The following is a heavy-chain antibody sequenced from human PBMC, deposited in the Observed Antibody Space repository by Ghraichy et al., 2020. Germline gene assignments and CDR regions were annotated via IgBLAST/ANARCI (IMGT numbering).Heavy chain of an antibody. CDR1: GYTFTSYD. V-gene: IGHV1-8*01. Sequence: ASVKVSCKASGYTFTSYDINWVRQATGQGLEWMGWMNPNSGNTGYAQKFQGRVTMTRNTSISTAYMELSSLRSEDTAVYYCARQANYDFWSGYSYGGQGTLVTVSS. D-gene: IGHD3-3*01. CDR2: MNPNSGNT. CDR3: ARQANYDFWSGYSY. J-gene: IGHJ4*02.